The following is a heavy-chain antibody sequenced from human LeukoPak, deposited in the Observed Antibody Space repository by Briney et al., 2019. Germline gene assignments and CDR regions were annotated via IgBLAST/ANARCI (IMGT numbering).Heavy chain of an antibody. J-gene: IGHJ6*03. CDR3: AKDAVAGNNYYYYYYMDV. D-gene: IGHD6-19*01. CDR2: ISGSGGST. CDR1: GFTFSSYG. Sequence: GGTLRLSCAASGFTFSSYGMSWVRQAPGKGLEWVSAISGSGGSTYYADSVKGRFTISRDNSKNTLYLQMNSLRAEDTAVYYCAKDAVAGNNYYYYYYMDVWGKGTTVTVSS. V-gene: IGHV3-23*01.